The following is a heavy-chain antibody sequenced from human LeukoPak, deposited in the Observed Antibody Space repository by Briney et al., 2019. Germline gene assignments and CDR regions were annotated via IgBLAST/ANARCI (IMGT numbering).Heavy chain of an antibody. CDR3: ARTVEMATIFDY. D-gene: IGHD5-24*01. CDR1: GGSISSYY. CDR2: IYHSGST. Sequence: PSETLSLTCTVSGGSISSYYWSWIRQPAGKGLEWIGYIYHSGSTYYNPSLKSRVTISVDRSKNQFSLKLSSVTAADTAVYYCARTVEMATIFDYWGQGTLVTVSS. V-gene: IGHV4-59*06. J-gene: IGHJ4*02.